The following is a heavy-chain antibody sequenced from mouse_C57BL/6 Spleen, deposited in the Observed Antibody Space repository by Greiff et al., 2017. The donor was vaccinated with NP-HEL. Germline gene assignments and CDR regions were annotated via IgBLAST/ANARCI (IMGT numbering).Heavy chain of an antibody. CDR2: IYPGDGDT. J-gene: IGHJ4*01. CDR3: AKDYDYDRYAMDY. V-gene: IGHV1-82*01. D-gene: IGHD2-4*01. Sequence: VMLVESGPELVKPGASVKISCKASGYAFSSSWMNWVKQRPGKGLEWIGRIYPGDGDTNYNGKFKGKATLTADKSSSTAYMQLSSLTSEDSAVYFCAKDYDYDRYAMDYWGQGTSVTVSS. CDR1: GYAFSSSW.